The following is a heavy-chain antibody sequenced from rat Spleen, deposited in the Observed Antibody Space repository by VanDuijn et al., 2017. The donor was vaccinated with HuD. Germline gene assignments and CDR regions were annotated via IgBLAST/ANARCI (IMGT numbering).Heavy chain of an antibody. V-gene: IGHV2-47*01. Sequence: QVQLKESGPGLVQPSQTLSLTCTVSGLSLTSNSVSWIRQPPGKGLEWMGVIWSHGGLDYNSAIKSRLSINRDTSKNQVFLKMNSLQSEDTTTYYCARGAYGGYSEWFDYWGQGVMVTVSS. D-gene: IGHD1-11*01. CDR3: ARGAYGGYSEWFDY. J-gene: IGHJ2*01. CDR2: IWSHGGL. CDR1: GLSLTSNS.